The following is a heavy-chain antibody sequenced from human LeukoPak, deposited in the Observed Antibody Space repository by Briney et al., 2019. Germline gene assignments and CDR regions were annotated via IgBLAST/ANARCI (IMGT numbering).Heavy chain of an antibody. CDR1: GLTVSSNY. D-gene: IGHD4-17*01. CDR2: IYSGGSR. Sequence: GGSLRLSCAASGLTVSSNYMSWVRQAPGKGLEWVSIIYSGGSRDYADSVKGRFTISRDNSKNTLYLQMNSLRAEDTAVYYCASLYGDYPQNWYFDLWGRGTLVTVSS. CDR3: ASLYGDYPQNWYFDL. J-gene: IGHJ2*01. V-gene: IGHV3-66*01.